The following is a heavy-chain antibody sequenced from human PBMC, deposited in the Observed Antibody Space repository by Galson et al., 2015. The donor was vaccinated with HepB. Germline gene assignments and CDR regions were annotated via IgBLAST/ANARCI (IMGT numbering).Heavy chain of an antibody. Sequence: SVKVSCKASGYTFTGYYMHWVRQAPGQGLEWMGWINPNSGGTNYAQKFQGRVTMTGDTSISTAYMELSRLRSDDTAVYYCARGYYDYYGMDVWGQGTTVTVSS. J-gene: IGHJ6*02. CDR2: INPNSGGT. CDR3: ARGYYDYYGMDV. D-gene: IGHD3-10*01. CDR1: GYTFTGYY. V-gene: IGHV1-2*02.